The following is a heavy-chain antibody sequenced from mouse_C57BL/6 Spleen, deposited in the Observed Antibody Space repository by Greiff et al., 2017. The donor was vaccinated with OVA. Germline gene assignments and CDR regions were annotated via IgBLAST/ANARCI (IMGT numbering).Heavy chain of an antibody. V-gene: IGHV1-80*01. D-gene: IGHD1-1*01. CDR2: IYPGDGDT. Sequence: VQLVESGAELVKPGASVKISCKASGYAFSSYWMNWVKQRPGKGLEWIGQIYPGDGDTNYNGKFKGKATLTADKSSSTAYMQLSSLTSEDSAVYFCARGLLLRGFFDYWGQGTTLTVSS. J-gene: IGHJ2*01. CDR3: ARGLLLRGFFDY. CDR1: GYAFSSYW.